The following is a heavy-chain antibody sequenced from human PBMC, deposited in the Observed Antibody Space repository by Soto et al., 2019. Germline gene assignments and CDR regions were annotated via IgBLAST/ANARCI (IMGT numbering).Heavy chain of an antibody. V-gene: IGHV4-30-2*01. CDR2: IYHSGST. Sequence: NPSETLSLTCAVSGGSISSGGYYWSWLRQPPGKGLEWIGYIYHSGSTYYNPSLKSRVTISVDRSKNQFSLKLSSVTAADTAVYYCARYGGKPYYFDYWGQGTLVTVSS. D-gene: IGHD2-15*01. CDR3: ARYGGKPYYFDY. J-gene: IGHJ4*02. CDR1: GGSISSGGYY.